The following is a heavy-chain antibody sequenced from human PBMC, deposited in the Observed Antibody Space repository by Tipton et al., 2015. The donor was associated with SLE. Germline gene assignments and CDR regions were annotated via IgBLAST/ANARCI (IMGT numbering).Heavy chain of an antibody. J-gene: IGHJ3*01. CDR1: GFSFGGYW. CDR2: IKQDGSDR. CDR3: ARENYYAFDA. Sequence: SLRLSCVGSGFSFGGYWMSWVRQAPGRGLEWVANIKQDGSDRSFADSVRGRLSISRDNAKNSLYLQMNSLRPEDTAVYYCARENYYAFDAWGQGTMVTVSS. V-gene: IGHV3-7*01. D-gene: IGHD3-22*01.